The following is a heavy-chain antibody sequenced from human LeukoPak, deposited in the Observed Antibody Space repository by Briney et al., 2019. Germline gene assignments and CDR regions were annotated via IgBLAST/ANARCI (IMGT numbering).Heavy chain of an antibody. CDR1: GFTVSNNY. CDR3: VIVKYTYGTFDH. CDR2: IHSGGNT. Sequence: PGGSLRLSCAASGFTVSNNYVSWVRQAPGKGLEWVSVIHSGGNTYHADSVQGRFTISRDNSKNTVDLQMNGLRVEDTALYYCVIVKYTYGTFDHWGQGTLVTVSS. J-gene: IGHJ4*02. D-gene: IGHD2-2*02. V-gene: IGHV3-66*01.